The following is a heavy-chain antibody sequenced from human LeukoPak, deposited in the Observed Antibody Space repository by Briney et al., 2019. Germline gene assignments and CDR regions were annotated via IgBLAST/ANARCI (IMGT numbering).Heavy chain of an antibody. CDR2: IKQDGSEK. CDR3: ARDGALITMVRGAADY. Sequence: GGSLRLSCAASGFTFSSYWMSWVRQAPGKGLEWVANIKQDGSEKYYVDSVKGRFTISRDNAKNSLYLQMNSLRAEDTAVYYCARDGALITMVRGAADYWGQGTLVTVSS. D-gene: IGHD3-10*01. V-gene: IGHV3-7*01. CDR1: GFTFSSYW. J-gene: IGHJ4*02.